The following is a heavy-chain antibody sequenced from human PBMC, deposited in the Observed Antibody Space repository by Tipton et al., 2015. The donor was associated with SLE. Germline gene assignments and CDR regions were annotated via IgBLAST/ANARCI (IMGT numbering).Heavy chain of an antibody. CDR2: INSDGGGT. Sequence: SLRLSCAASGFTFRNYWLHWVRQAPVEGLVWVSRINSDGGGTTYADFVKGRFTIPRDNANNTLFLQMTSLRVEDTAEYYCARSLFGGLVVTDDAFDLWGQGTMVTVSS. J-gene: IGHJ3*01. D-gene: IGHD3-16*02. CDR1: GFTFRNYW. V-gene: IGHV3-74*03. CDR3: ARSLFGGLVVTDDAFDL.